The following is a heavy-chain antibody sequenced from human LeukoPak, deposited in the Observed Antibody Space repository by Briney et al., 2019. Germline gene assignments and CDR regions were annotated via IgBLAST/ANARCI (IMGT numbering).Heavy chain of an antibody. CDR1: GGSFSGYY. D-gene: IGHD3-22*01. CDR2: INHSGST. CDR3: ARDLPITMIGDAFDI. Sequence: PSETLSLTCAVYGGSFSGYYWSWIRQPPGKGLEWIGEINHSGSTNYNPSLKSRVTISVDTSKSQFSLKLSSVTAADTAVYYCARDLPITMIGDAFDIWGQGTMVTVSS. J-gene: IGHJ3*02. V-gene: IGHV4-34*01.